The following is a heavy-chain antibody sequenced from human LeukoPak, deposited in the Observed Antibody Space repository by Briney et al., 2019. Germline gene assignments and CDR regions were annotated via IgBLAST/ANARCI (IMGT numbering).Heavy chain of an antibody. V-gene: IGHV4-59*12. D-gene: IGHD1-7*01. CDR2: IYHSGST. Sequence: SETLSLTCTVSGGSISSYYWSWIRQPPGKGLEWIGYIYHSGSTYYNPSLKSRVTISVDRSKNQFSLKLSSVTAADTAVYYCARSQGITGTTGKNWFDPWGQGTLVTVSS. J-gene: IGHJ5*02. CDR3: ARSQGITGTTGKNWFDP. CDR1: GGSISSYY.